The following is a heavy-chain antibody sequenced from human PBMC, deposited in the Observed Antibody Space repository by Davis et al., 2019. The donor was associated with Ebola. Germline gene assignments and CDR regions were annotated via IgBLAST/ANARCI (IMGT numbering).Heavy chain of an antibody. CDR2: ISGSGGST. CDR3: AKVLYTSTWVGAFDI. D-gene: IGHD6-13*01. V-gene: IGHV3-23*01. CDR1: GFTFSSYD. Sequence: PGGSLRLSCAASGFTFSSYDMNWVRQAPGMGLEWVSAISGSGGSTYYADSVKGRFTISRDSSKNTLYLQMNSLRAEDTAVYYCAKVLYTSTWVGAFDIWGQGTMVTVSS. J-gene: IGHJ3*02.